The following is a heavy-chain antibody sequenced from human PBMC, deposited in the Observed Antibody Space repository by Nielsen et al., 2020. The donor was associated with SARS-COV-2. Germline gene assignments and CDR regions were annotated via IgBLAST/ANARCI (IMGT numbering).Heavy chain of an antibody. CDR3: ARGYCSGGSCYSHYYYMDV. CDR2: IIPIFGTA. J-gene: IGHJ6*03. Sequence: SVKVSCKASGGTFSSYAISWVRQAPGQGLEWMGGIIPIFGTANYAQKFQGRVTITADESTSTAYMELSSLRSEDTAVYYCARGYCSGGSCYSHYYYMDVWGKGTTVTVSS. CDR1: GGTFSSYA. V-gene: IGHV1-69*13. D-gene: IGHD2-15*01.